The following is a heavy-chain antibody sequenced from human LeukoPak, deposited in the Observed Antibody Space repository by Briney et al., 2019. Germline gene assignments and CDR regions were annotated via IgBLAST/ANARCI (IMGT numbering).Heavy chain of an antibody. CDR3: AKDVAAAGPFNWFDP. D-gene: IGHD6-13*01. J-gene: IGHJ5*02. Sequence: GGSLRLSCAASGFTFSSYAMSWVRQAPGQGLEWVSAISGSGGSTNYADSVKGRFTISRDNSKNTLYLQMNSLRAEDTAVYYCAKDVAAAGPFNWFDPWGQGTPVTVSS. CDR2: ISGSGGST. CDR1: GFTFSSYA. V-gene: IGHV3-23*01.